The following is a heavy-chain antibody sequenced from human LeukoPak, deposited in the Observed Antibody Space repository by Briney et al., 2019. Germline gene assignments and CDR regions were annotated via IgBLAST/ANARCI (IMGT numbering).Heavy chain of an antibody. D-gene: IGHD5-18*01. J-gene: IGHJ4*02. V-gene: IGHV3-23*01. CDR3: AKVLRGVTPFDY. CDR2: IGADGTFT. CDR1: GFTFTTYG. Sequence: GGSLRLSCAASGFTFTTYGMSWLRQAPGKGLEWVSGIGADGTFTYYADSVKGRFTIFRDNSRNTLYLQMNSLRADDTAVYYCAKVLRGVTPFDYWGQGTLVTVSS.